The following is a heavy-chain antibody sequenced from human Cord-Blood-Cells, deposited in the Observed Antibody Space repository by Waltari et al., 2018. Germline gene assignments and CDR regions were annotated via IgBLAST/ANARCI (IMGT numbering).Heavy chain of an antibody. J-gene: IGHJ4*02. CDR2: IYYSGST. CDR3: ARQEGPSGTVNFDY. CDR1: SSYY. Sequence: SSYYWGWIRQPPGKGLEWIGSIYYSGSTYYNPSLKSRVTISVDTSKNQFSLKLSSVTAADTAVYYCARQEGPSGTVNFDYWGQGTLVTVSS. D-gene: IGHD6-19*01. V-gene: IGHV4-39*01.